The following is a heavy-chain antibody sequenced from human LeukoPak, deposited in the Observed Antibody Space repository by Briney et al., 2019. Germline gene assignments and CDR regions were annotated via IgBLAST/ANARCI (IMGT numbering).Heavy chain of an antibody. Sequence: SETLSLTCTVSGGSISSYYWSWIRQPAGKGLEWIGRIYTSGSTNYNPSLKSRVTMSVDTSKNQFSLKLSSVTAADTAVYYCASSPIAAAGTAFDYWGQGTLVTVSS. V-gene: IGHV4-4*07. CDR2: IYTSGST. D-gene: IGHD6-13*01. CDR3: ASSPIAAAGTAFDY. CDR1: GGSISSYY. J-gene: IGHJ4*02.